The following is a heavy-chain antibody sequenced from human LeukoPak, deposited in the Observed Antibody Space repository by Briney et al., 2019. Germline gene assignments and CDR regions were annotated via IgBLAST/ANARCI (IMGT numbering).Heavy chain of an antibody. D-gene: IGHD1-1*01. J-gene: IGHJ4*02. CDR2: ISGNSGDT. V-gene: IGHV3-21*05. CDR1: GFTFSSYS. Sequence: GGSLRLSCAASGFTFSSYSMNWVRQAPGKGLEWLSYISGNSGDTNYADSVKGRFTISRDNAKNSLYLQMNSLRVEDTAVYYCARDPRTVRIWGQGTLVTVSS. CDR3: ARDPRTVRI.